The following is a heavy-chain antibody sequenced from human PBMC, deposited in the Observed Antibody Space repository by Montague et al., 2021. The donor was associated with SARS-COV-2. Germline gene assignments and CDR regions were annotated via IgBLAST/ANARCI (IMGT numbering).Heavy chain of an antibody. D-gene: IGHD3-9*01. CDR3: AHLIRYYDIFTGIPFDD. CDR2: IYSNGDK. J-gene: IGHJ4*02. Sequence: PALGKPTQTLTLTCTFSGFSLSTPNVGVAWIRQPPGKALEWLAVIYSNGDKRYSPSLQRRLTITKDTSRNQVVLSLTNVDPLDTATYYCAHLIRYYDIFTGIPFDDWGQGTQVTVSS. V-gene: IGHV2-5*01. CDR1: GFSLSTPNVG.